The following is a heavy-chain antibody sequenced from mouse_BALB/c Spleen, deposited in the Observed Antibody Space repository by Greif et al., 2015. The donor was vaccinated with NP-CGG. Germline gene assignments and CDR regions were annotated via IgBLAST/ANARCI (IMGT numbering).Heavy chain of an antibody. CDR3: VRRNDGSWFAY. J-gene: IGHJ3*01. CDR1: GFTFSSYT. CDR2: ISNGGGST. V-gene: IGHV5-12-2*01. Sequence: EVQRVESGGGLVQPGGSLKLSCAASGFTFSSYTMSWVRQTPEKRLEWVAYISNGGGSTYYPDTVKGRFTISRDNAKNTLLLQMSSLKSEDMAMYYCVRRNDGSWFAYWGQGTLVTVSA. D-gene: IGHD2-3*01.